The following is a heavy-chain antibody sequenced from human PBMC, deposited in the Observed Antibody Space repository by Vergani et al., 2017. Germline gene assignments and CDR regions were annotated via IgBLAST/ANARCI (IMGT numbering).Heavy chain of an antibody. Sequence: QVQLQESGPGLVRPSATLSLTCSVSGTSVSSGTYYWNWIRQPADKTLEWIGRIYTSGSTDYNPTLRSRITLSLVRSTNQVSLKVSSVTAADTAVYFCARDTAVADDVFDLWGQGTLVSVSA. J-gene: IGHJ3*01. V-gene: IGHV4-61*02. D-gene: IGHD6-19*01. CDR1: GTSVSSGTYY. CDR3: ARDTAVADDVFDL. CDR2: IYTSGST.